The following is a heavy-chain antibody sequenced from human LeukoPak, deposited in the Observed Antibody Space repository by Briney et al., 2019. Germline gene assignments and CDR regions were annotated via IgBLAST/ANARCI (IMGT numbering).Heavy chain of an antibody. Sequence: GGSPRLSCAASGFTFSSYAMHWVRQAPGKGREWVSGISWNSGSIGYADSVKGRLTISRDNAKNSLYLQMNSLRAEDTALYYCAKGPGYDFWSGYYGFDPWGQGTLVTVSS. J-gene: IGHJ5*02. CDR2: ISWNSGSI. D-gene: IGHD3-3*01. V-gene: IGHV3-9*01. CDR3: AKGPGYDFWSGYYGFDP. CDR1: GFTFSSYA.